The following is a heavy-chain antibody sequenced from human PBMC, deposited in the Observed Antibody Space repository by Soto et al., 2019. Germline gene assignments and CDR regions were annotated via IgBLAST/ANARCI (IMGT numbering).Heavy chain of an antibody. CDR1: GGSITGYY. J-gene: IGHJ4*02. CDR3: ARDVDYNNWVLYY. V-gene: IGHV4-4*07. CDR2: VYSSGST. D-gene: IGHD1-1*01. Sequence: PSETLSLTCTVSGGSITGYYWTWIRRPAGKGLEWIGRVYSSGSTNYNPSLKSRVTMSVDASKNQFSLKLHSVTAADTAVYYCARDVDYNNWVLYYWGQGSLVTVSS.